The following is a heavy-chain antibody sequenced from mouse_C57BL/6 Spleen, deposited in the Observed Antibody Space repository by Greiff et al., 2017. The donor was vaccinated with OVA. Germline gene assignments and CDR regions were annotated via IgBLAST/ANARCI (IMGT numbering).Heavy chain of an antibody. CDR2: INPSNGGT. Sequence: LVESGTELVKPGASVKLSCKASGYTFTSYWMHWVKQRPGQGLEWIGNINPSNGGTNYNEKFKSKATLTVDKSSSTAYMQLSSLTSEDSAVYYCAREGGWYFDVWGTGTTVTVSS. CDR3: AREGGWYFDV. CDR1: GYTFTSYW. J-gene: IGHJ1*03. V-gene: IGHV1-53*01.